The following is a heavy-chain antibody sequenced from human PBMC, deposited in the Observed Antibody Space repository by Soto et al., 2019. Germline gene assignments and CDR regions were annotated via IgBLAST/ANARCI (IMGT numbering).Heavy chain of an antibody. CDR1: GGSFSGYY. J-gene: IGHJ4*02. CDR2: INHSGST. D-gene: IGHD3-22*01. CDR3: ARFRDDWDYYDSSGYYYFDY. Sequence: PSETLSLTCAVYGGSFSGYYWSWIRQPPGKGLEWIGEINHSGSTNYNPSLKSRVTISVDTSKNQFSLKLSSVTAADTAVYYCARFRDDWDYYDSSGYYYFDYWGQGTLVTVSS. V-gene: IGHV4-34*01.